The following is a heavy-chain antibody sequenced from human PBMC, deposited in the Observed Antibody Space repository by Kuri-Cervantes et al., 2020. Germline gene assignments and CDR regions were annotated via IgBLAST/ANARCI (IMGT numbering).Heavy chain of an antibody. CDR1: GFTFSDYY. V-gene: IGHV3-11*04. CDR2: ISSSGSTI. D-gene: IGHD3-10*01. J-gene: IGHJ4*02. CDR3: ARDWFRYFDY. Sequence: GESLKISCAASGFTFSDYYMSWIRQAPGKGLEWVSYISSSGSTIYYADSVKGRFTISRDNSKNTLYLQMNSLRAEDTAVYYCARDWFRYFDYWGQGTLVTVSS.